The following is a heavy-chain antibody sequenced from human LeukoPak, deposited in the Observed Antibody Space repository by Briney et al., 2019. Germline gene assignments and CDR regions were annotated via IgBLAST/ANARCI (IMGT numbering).Heavy chain of an antibody. CDR3: ASIAVAGTTSPNWFDP. J-gene: IGHJ5*02. CDR2: INPNSGGT. D-gene: IGHD6-19*01. CDR1: GYTFTGCY. V-gene: IGHV1-2*02. Sequence: ASVKVSCKASGYTFTGCYMHWVRQAPGQGLEWMGWINPNSGGTNYAQKFQGRVTMTRDTSISTAYMELSRLRSDDTAVYYCASIAVAGTTSPNWFDPWGQGTLVTVSS.